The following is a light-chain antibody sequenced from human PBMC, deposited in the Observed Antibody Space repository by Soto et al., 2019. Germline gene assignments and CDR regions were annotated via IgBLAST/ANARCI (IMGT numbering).Light chain of an antibody. CDR3: IQDYSYPLT. CDR1: QGIRSE. CDR2: TAS. J-gene: IGKJ4*01. V-gene: IGKV1-6*01. Sequence: AIQMTRSPSSLSASVGDRVTITCRASQGIRSELGWHQQKPGKAPNLLIYTASTLQSGVPSRFSGSGSGTDFTLTISSLQPEDFATYYCIQDYSYPLTFGGGTKVDIK.